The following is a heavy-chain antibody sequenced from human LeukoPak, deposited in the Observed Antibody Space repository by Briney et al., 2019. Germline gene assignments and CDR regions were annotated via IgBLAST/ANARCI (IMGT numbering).Heavy chain of an antibody. Sequence: GGSLRLSCAASGFTFSSYAMHWVRQAPGKGLEWVAVISYDGSNKYYADSVKGRFTISRDNSKNTLYLQMNSLRAEDTAVYYCAKDKRLSSGPTNWFDPWGQGTLVTVSS. D-gene: IGHD3-22*01. V-gene: IGHV3-30-3*01. CDR1: GFTFSSYA. CDR2: ISYDGSNK. J-gene: IGHJ5*02. CDR3: AKDKRLSSGPTNWFDP.